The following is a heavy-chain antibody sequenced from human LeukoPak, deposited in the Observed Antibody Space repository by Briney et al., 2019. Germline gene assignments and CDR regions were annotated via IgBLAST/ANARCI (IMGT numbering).Heavy chain of an antibody. Sequence: SQTLSLTCAISGDSVSSNSAAWNWIRQSPSRGLEWLGRTYYRSKWYNDYAVSVKSRITINPDTSKNQFSLQLNSVTPEDTAVYYCARTVYDFWSGHDAFDIWGQGTMVTVSS. D-gene: IGHD3-3*01. CDR2: TYYRSKWYN. CDR3: ARTVYDFWSGHDAFDI. CDR1: GDSVSSNSAA. V-gene: IGHV6-1*01. J-gene: IGHJ3*02.